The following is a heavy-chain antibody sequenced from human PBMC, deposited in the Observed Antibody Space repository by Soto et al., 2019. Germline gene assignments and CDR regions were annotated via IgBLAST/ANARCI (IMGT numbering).Heavy chain of an antibody. CDR1: GFTFDDYT. CDR3: AKDKSPCSSTSCYYYYGMDV. V-gene: IGHV3-43*01. CDR2: ISWDGGST. J-gene: IGHJ6*02. D-gene: IGHD2-2*01. Sequence: GGSLRLSCAASGFTFDDYTMHWVRQAPGKGLEWVSLISWDGGSTYYADSVKGRFTISRDNSKNSLYLQMNSLRTEDTALYYCAKDKSPCSSTSCYYYYGMDVWGQRTTVTVSS.